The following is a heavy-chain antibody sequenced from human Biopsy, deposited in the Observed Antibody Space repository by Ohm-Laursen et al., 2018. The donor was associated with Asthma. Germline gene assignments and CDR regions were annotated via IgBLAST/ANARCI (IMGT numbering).Heavy chain of an antibody. J-gene: IGHJ6*02. CDR3: ARAVDYSHYYGIDV. CDR2: ISVYNGNT. CDR1: GYTFNSAG. Sequence: ASVKVSCKTSGYTFNSAGTTWVRQAPGQGLEWMGWISVYNGNTKIAQKLQDRVTMITDTSTSTAYMELRSLRSDDTAVYFCARAVDYSHYYGIDVWGQGTTVTVS. D-gene: IGHD3-10*01. V-gene: IGHV1-18*01.